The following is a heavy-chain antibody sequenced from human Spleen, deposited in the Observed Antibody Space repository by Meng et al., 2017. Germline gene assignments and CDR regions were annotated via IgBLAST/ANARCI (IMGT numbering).Heavy chain of an antibody. Sequence: QGEVQGSGPGLVKPSQPRSLTCTGSGGSISSGGYYWSWIRQHPGKGLEWIGYIYYSGSTYYNPSLKSRVTISVDTSKNQFSLKLSSVTAADTAVYYCARGAYYDILTGYSDDAFDIWGQGTMVTVSS. V-gene: IGHV4-31*03. D-gene: IGHD3-9*01. CDR3: ARGAYYDILTGYSDDAFDI. CDR1: GGSISSGGYY. J-gene: IGHJ3*02. CDR2: IYYSGST.